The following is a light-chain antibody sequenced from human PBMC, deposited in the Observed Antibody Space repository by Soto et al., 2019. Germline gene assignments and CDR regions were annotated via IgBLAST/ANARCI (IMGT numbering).Light chain of an antibody. CDR2: SAS. CDR1: QDIGNW. J-gene: IGKJ5*01. V-gene: IGKV1-12*01. CDR3: QQAKSFPIT. Sequence: DIQLTHFPPSMAASVGDRVTITCRASQDIGNWMTWYQQKPGKAPKLLIYSASTLVRGVPSRFSGSGSGIEFTLTISGLQPEDSLTYYCQQAKSFPITFGQGTRLEIK.